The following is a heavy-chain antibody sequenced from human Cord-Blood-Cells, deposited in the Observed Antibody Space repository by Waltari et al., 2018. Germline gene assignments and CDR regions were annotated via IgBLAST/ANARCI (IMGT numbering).Heavy chain of an antibody. V-gene: IGHV1-18*01. CDR2: ISAYNGNT. Sequence: QVQLVQSGAEVKKPGASVKVSCKASGYTFTSYGISWVRQAPGQGLEWMGWISAYNGNTNYAQELEGRVTMTTDSSASTAYMELRRLRSDDTAVYYCARDEAGGGSYYYYYYGMDVWGQGTTVTVSS. CDR3: ARDEAGGGSYYYYYYGMDV. J-gene: IGHJ6*02. D-gene: IGHD1-26*01. CDR1: GYTFTSYG.